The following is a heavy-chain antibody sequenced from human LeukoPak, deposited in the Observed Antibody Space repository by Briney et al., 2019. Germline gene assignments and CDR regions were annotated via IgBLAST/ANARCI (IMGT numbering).Heavy chain of an antibody. D-gene: IGHD3-10*01. CDR1: GYTLTAYY. Sequence: ASVKLSCKASGYTLTAYYVHWVRQAPGQGLEWMGRINPNSGDTNYAQEFQGRVTMTRDTSISTAYMELSRLRSDDTAVYYCARAGPPLEFDCWGQGTLVTVSS. V-gene: IGHV1-2*06. CDR3: ARAGPPLEFDC. J-gene: IGHJ4*02. CDR2: INPNSGDT.